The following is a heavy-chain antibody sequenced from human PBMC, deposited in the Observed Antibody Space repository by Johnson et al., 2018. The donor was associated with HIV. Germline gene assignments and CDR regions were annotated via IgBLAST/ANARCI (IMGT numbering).Heavy chain of an antibody. V-gene: IGHV3-13*01. Sequence: MLLVESGGGLVQPGGSLRLSCAASGFIFSNYDMHWVRQAAGNRLEWVSGIGNSGDTFYADSVKGRFTISREKAKNSLYLQMNSLRAEDTAVYYCARHKAVADAFDIWGQGTVVTVS. CDR3: ARHKAVADAFDI. CDR1: GFIFSNYD. CDR2: IGNSGDT. D-gene: IGHD6-19*01. J-gene: IGHJ3*02.